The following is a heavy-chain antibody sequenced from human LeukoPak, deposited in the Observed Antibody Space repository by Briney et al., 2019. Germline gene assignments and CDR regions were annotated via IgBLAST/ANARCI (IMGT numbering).Heavy chain of an antibody. Sequence: SETLSLTCTVSGGSISSSSYYWGWIRQPPGKGLEWIGSIYYSGSTYYNPSLKSRVTISVDTSKNQFSLKLSSVTAADTAVYYCARSPGLWFGELLAPLDIWGPGTMVTVSS. D-gene: IGHD3-10*01. CDR1: GGSISSSSYY. V-gene: IGHV4-39*01. J-gene: IGHJ3*02. CDR2: IYYSGST. CDR3: ARSPGLWFGELLAPLDI.